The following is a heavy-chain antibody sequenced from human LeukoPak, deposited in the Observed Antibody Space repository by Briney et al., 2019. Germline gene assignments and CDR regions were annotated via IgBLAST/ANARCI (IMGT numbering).Heavy chain of an antibody. D-gene: IGHD6-19*01. CDR3: ASSSGWSRELDY. J-gene: IGHJ4*02. CDR2: IWYDGSNK. CDR1: GFTFSSYG. Sequence: GGSLRLSCAASGFTFSSYGMHWVRQAPGKGLEWVAVIWYDGSNKYYADSVKGRFTISRDNSKNTLYLQMNSLRAEDTAVYYCASSSGWSRELDYWGQGTLVTVSS. V-gene: IGHV3-33*01.